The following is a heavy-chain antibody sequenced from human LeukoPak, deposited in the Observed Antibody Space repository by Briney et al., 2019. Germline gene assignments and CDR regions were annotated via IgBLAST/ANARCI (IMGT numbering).Heavy chain of an antibody. CDR3: ARRQGGYSGYFDY. D-gene: IGHD5-12*01. CDR1: GGSISSSSYY. Sequence: SETLSLTCTVSGGSISSSSYYWGWIRQPPGNGLEWIGEINHSGSTNYNPSLKSRVTISVDTSKNRFSLKLSSVTAADTAVYYCARRQGGYSGYFDYWGQGTLVTVSS. V-gene: IGHV4-39*07. CDR2: INHSGST. J-gene: IGHJ4*02.